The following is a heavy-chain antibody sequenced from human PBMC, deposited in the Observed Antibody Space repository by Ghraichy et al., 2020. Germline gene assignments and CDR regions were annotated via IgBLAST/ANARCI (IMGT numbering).Heavy chain of an antibody. J-gene: IGHJ4*02. CDR2: IFYSGGA. CDR3: ARLGGYKAPLWY. Sequence: SETLSLTCTVSGTYIRAYFWSWIRQPPGKGLEWNGDIFYSGGASYNPSLKSRVTISIDASNNQFSLNLTSVTAADTAVYYCARLGGYKAPLWYWSQGTLVAVSS. D-gene: IGHD3-10*01. V-gene: IGHV4-59*01. CDR1: GTYIRAYF.